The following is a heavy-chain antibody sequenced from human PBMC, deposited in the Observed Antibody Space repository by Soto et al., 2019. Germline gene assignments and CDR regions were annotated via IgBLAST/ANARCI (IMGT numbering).Heavy chain of an antibody. CDR1: GDTFNFYS. D-gene: IGHD3-10*01. CDR3: ASSDGSGYRGFYY. CDR2: VNPIVSMS. J-gene: IGHJ4*02. V-gene: IGHV1-69*02. Sequence: QVQLVQSGAEVKRPGSSVKVSCKASGDTFNFYSINWVRQAPGLGLEWMGRVNPIVSMSNYAQKFQSRVTXTXEXXTSTAYMELSSLRSEDTAIYYCASSDGSGYRGFYYWGQGALVTVSS.